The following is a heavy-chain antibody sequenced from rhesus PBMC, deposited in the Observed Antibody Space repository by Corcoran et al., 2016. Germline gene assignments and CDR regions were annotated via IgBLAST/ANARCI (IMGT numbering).Heavy chain of an antibody. CDR3: ARSHLDWSNWYFDL. Sequence: EVQLVESGGGLVQPGGSLRLSCAASGFTFSSYGMHWVRQAHGKGLEWVSVISYYGSTKYYADSVKDRFSISRDNSKSMLYLQMNNLKLADTAVYYCARSHLDWSNWYFDLWGPGTPITISS. J-gene: IGHJ2*01. D-gene: IGHD3-3*01. V-gene: IGHV3-54*02. CDR1: GFTFSSYG. CDR2: ISYYGSTK.